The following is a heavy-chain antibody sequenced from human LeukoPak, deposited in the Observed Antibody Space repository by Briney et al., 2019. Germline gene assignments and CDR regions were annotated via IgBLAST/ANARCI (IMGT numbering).Heavy chain of an antibody. D-gene: IGHD6-13*01. CDR1: GGSISSYY. V-gene: IGHV4-59*01. J-gene: IGHJ4*02. CDR3: ARAHTSNWYMDY. Sequence: KPSETLSLTCSVSGGSISSYYWSWIRQPPGKGLEWIGYIFYSGSSNYNPSLKSRVTMSVDTSENQLSLKLRSMTAADTALYYCARAHTSNWYMDYWGQGTLVTVSS. CDR2: IFYSGSS.